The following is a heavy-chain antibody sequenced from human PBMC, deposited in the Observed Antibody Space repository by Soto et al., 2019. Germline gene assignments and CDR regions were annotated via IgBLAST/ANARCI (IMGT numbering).Heavy chain of an antibody. Sequence: QVQLVESGGGAVQPGESLRLSCVASGFDFTYYAMHWVRQAPGKGLESVAVMSSDGSKIHHTDSVKGPFTISRANSKNTLYLQMNSLRKEDTAVNFCAKDEGVGGTLGLFDYWGQGTLVSVSS. CDR1: GFDFTYYA. V-gene: IGHV3-30*18. D-gene: IGHD1-26*01. J-gene: IGHJ4*02. CDR2: MSSDGSKI. CDR3: AKDEGVGGTLGLFDY.